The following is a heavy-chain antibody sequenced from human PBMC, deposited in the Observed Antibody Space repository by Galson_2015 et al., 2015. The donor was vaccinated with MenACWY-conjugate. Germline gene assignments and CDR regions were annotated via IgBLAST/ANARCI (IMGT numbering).Heavy chain of an antibody. D-gene: IGHD5/OR15-5a*01. CDR3: AKRQRVSSHTWYTFDY. Sequence: SLRLSCAASGFTFTTYAMSWVRQAPGKGLEWVSAISNSGSSTYYADSVKGRFAISRDNSKNTLYLQMDSLRAEDTAVYYCAKRQRVSSHTWYTFDYWGQGTLVTVSS. J-gene: IGHJ4*02. CDR1: GFTFTTYA. CDR2: ISNSGSST. V-gene: IGHV3-23*01.